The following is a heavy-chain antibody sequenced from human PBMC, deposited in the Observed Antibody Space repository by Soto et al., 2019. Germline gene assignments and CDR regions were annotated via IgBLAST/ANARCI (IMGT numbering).Heavy chain of an antibody. Sequence: SETLSLTCTVSGGSISSRGYYWRWIRQHPGKGLEWIGYIYYSGSTYYNPSLKSRVTISVDTSKNQFSLKLSSVTAADTAVYYCARDDYYDSSGYCPFGYWGQGTRDTVS. J-gene: IGHJ4*02. CDR1: GGSISSRGYY. V-gene: IGHV4-31*03. D-gene: IGHD3-22*01. CDR2: IYYSGST. CDR3: ARDDYYDSSGYCPFGY.